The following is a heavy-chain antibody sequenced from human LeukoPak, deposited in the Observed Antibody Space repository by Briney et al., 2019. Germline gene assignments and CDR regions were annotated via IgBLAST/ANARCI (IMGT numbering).Heavy chain of an antibody. CDR1: GGSISSGSYY. D-gene: IGHD2-2*01. CDR3: ARDLGSRYCSSTSCLYHFDY. Sequence: SETLSLTCTVSGGSISSGSYYWSWIRQPAGKGLEWIGRIYTSGSTNYNPSLKSRVTMSVDTSKNQFSLKLSSVTAADTAVYYCARDLGSRYCSSTSCLYHFDYWGQGTLVTVSS. V-gene: IGHV4-61*02. J-gene: IGHJ4*02. CDR2: IYTSGST.